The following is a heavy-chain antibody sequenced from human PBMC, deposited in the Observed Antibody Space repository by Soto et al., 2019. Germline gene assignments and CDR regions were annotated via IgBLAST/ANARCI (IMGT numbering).Heavy chain of an antibody. J-gene: IGHJ4*02. CDR3: ASGQCAGGNCYATDY. CDR2: INAYNGDA. D-gene: IGHD2-15*01. Sequence: QVQLVQSGAEVKKPGASVKVSCKASGYTFTNYGITWVRQAPGQGLEWMGWINAYNGDANPAPKLQDRVTMTTDTSTSTAYLELRSLRSDDTAMYYCASGQCAGGNCYATDYWGQGTLVTGSS. V-gene: IGHV1-18*01. CDR1: GYTFTNYG.